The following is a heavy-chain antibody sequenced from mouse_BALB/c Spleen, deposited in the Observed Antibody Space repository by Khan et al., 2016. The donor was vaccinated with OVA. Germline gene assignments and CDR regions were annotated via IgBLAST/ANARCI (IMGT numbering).Heavy chain of an antibody. CDR1: GYTFSTYW. D-gene: IGHD2-1*01. V-gene: IGHV1-7*01. J-gene: IGHJ3*01. Sequence: QVQLQQSGTELAKPGASVKMSCKASGYTFSTYWMHWVKQRPGQGLEWIGYINPSTGYTEYNQKFKDKATLTADKSSSTAYMQLSSLTAEDSAFYYCARGGYGNYGAYWGQGTLVTVSA. CDR3: ARGGYGNYGAY. CDR2: INPSTGYT.